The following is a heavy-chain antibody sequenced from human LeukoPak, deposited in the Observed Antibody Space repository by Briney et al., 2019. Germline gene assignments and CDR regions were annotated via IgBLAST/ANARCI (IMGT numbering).Heavy chain of an antibody. CDR3: ARGRFSGYGAD. CDR2: INPNSGGT. D-gene: IGHD5-12*01. CDR1: GYTFTSYA. J-gene: IGHJ1*01. Sequence: GASVKVSCKASGYTFTSYAMHWVRQAPGQGLEWMGWINPNSGGTNFAQKFQGRVTMTRDMSISTAYMELSSLTSDDTAAYYCARGRFSGYGADWGQGTLVTVSS. V-gene: IGHV1-2*02.